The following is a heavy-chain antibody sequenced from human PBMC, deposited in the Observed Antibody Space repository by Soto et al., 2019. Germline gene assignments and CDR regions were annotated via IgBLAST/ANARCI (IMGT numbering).Heavy chain of an antibody. CDR2: ASSFGTTT. D-gene: IGHD4-17*01. J-gene: IGHJ3*02. CDR1: GFTFSDYY. Sequence: QVQLVESGGGLVKPGGSLRLSCVGSGFTFSDYYMSWIRQAPGKGLEWVSYASSFGTTTDYADSVKGRFTISRDNAKNSLYVQMKCLRVDDTAVYYCARNYGDSSAFDIWGQGTMVTVSS. V-gene: IGHV3-11*01. CDR3: ARNYGDSSAFDI.